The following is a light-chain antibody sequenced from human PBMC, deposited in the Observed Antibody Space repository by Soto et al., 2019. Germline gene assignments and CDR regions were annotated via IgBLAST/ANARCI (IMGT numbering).Light chain of an antibody. J-gene: IGKJ5*01. CDR2: EIS. CDR3: KQRSNSIT. CDR1: QSVNSD. V-gene: IGKV3-11*01. Sequence: EIVLTQTPATLALSPGESATLSCRAGQSVNSDLAWFQQKPGKAPRILIYEISNRATGIQARFSGSGSGTDFTLTISSLEPEDFAVYYCKQRSNSITFGQGTRLEIK.